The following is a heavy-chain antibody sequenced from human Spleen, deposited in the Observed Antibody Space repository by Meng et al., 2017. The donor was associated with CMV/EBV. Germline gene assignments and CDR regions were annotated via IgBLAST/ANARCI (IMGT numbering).Heavy chain of an antibody. CDR3: ARDRDLELIDY. V-gene: IGHV3-74*03. D-gene: IGHD3-3*01. Sequence: EFEHARSGGGYVQPGGSLARALSVSGFTFSNYHIHGVRQAPGKGLVGVSRINTDANERTYEDSVKGRFSITRDNAKNTVFLQMNSLRAEDTAIYYCARDRDLELIDYWGQGILVTVSS. J-gene: IGHJ4*02. CDR1: GFTFSNYH. CDR2: INTDANER.